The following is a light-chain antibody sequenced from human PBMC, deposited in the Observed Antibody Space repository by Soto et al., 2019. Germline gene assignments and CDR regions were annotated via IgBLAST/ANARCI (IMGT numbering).Light chain of an antibody. Sequence: DIQMTQSPSSLSASVGDRVTITCRESQSISIYLNWYQQKPGKATNLLISTASSLQSGVPSRFSGSGSGRDFTLTISSLQPEDFGTYYCQQSYSSPQLSFGGGTKLEIK. CDR2: TAS. CDR3: QQSYSSPQLS. J-gene: IGKJ4*01. CDR1: QSISIY. V-gene: IGKV1-39*01.